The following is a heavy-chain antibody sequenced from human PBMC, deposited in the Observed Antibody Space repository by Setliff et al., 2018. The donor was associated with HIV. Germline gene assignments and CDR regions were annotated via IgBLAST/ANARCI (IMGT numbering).Heavy chain of an antibody. Sequence: SSETLSLTCTVSDDSISSNYWSWIRQSAGKGLEWVGRIYTGGSTNYSPSLRSRVTISVDTSRNQFSLDLTSVTAADTAFYYCARHRRYDSSGYRPYYFDYWGPGTLVTVSS. D-gene: IGHD3-22*01. CDR3: ARHRRYDSSGYRPYYFDY. CDR1: DDSISSNY. CDR2: IYTGGST. V-gene: IGHV4-4*07. J-gene: IGHJ4*02.